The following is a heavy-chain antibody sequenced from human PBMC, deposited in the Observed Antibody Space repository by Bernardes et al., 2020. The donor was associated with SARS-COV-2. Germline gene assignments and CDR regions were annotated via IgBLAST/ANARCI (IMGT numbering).Heavy chain of an antibody. V-gene: IGHV3-74*01. D-gene: IGHD3-9*01. CDR3: ARGDFDSPRTFDI. CDR2: INSYGSGA. Sequence: GSLRLSCAASGFTLDRHWMHWVRQVPGKGLVWVSCINSYGSGANYADSVKGRFTISRDNRKNTLFLQVNSLRAEDTAVYFCARGDFDSPRTFDIWGQGTMVTVSS. CDR1: GFTLDRHW. J-gene: IGHJ3*02.